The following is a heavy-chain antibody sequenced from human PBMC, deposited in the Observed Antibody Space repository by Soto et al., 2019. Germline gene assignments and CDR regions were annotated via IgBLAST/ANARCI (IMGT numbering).Heavy chain of an antibody. CDR3: ARPQGGAWALKGVRYFEV. D-gene: IGHD3-16*01. J-gene: IGHJ2*01. Sequence: EVQLLESGGGLEQPGGSLRLSCAASGFIFNSYAMSWVRQVPGMGLEWVSSISNTGGSTYYAEAVKGRFTISRDNPKNTLYLQMSSLRVEDTAVYYCARPQGGAWALKGVRYFEVWGRGSLVTVSS. V-gene: IGHV3-23*01. CDR1: GFIFNSYA. CDR2: ISNTGGST.